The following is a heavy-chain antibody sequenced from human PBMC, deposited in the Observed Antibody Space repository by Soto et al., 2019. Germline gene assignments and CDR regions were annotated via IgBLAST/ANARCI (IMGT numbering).Heavy chain of an antibody. Sequence: GESLKISCAASGFTFSSHWMNWVRQAPGKGLVWVSRISGDGRTTSHADSVKGRFTISRDNAKNTLYLQMNSLGVEDTAVYYCARGVPNCSSSSCYFDFWGQGILVTVSS. V-gene: IGHV3-74*01. CDR3: ARGVPNCSSSSCYFDF. D-gene: IGHD2-2*01. CDR1: GFTFSSHW. CDR2: ISGDGRTT. J-gene: IGHJ4*02.